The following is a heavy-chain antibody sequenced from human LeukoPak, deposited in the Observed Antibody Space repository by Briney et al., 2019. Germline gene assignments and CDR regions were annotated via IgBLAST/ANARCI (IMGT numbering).Heavy chain of an antibody. CDR3: ARHHDKAWDAVFDRSYWYFDL. J-gene: IGHJ2*01. CDR1: GGSFSGYY. D-gene: IGHD1-26*01. V-gene: IGHV4-34*01. CDR2: INHSGST. Sequence: SETLSLTCAVYGGSFSGYYWSWIRQPPGQGLEWIGEINHSGSTNYNPSLKGRVTISVDTSKNQFSLKLSSVTAADTAVYYCARHHDKAWDAVFDRSYWYFDLWGRGTLVTVSS.